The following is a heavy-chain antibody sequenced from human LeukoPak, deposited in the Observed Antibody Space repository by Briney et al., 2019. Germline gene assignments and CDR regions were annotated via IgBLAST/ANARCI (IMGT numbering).Heavy chain of an antibody. CDR2: IYSGGST. Sequence: GGSLRLSCAASGFTVSSNYMSWVRQAPGKGLEWVSVIYSGGSTYYADSVKGRFTISRDNSKNTLYLQMNSLRAEDTAVYYSARDSDEKSNAYWGQGTLVTVSS. J-gene: IGHJ4*02. V-gene: IGHV3-66*01. CDR1: GFTVSSNY. D-gene: IGHD3-10*01. CDR3: ARDSDEKSNAY.